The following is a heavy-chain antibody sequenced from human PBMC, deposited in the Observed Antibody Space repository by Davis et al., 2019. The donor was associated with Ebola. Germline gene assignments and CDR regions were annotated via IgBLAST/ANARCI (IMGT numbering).Heavy chain of an antibody. Sequence: PGGSLRLSCAASGFTFSSYAMSWVRQAPGKGLEWVSAISGSGGSTYYADSVKGRFTISRDNSKNTLYLQMNSLRAEDTAVYYCAKDSFAKGVRYWYFDLWGRGTLVTVSS. CDR1: GFTFSSYA. D-gene: IGHD3-16*01. CDR2: ISGSGGST. CDR3: AKDSFAKGVRYWYFDL. V-gene: IGHV3-23*01. J-gene: IGHJ2*01.